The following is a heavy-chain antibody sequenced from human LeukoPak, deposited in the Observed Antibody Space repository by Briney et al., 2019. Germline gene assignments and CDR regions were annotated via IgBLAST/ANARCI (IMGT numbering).Heavy chain of an antibody. V-gene: IGHV1-69*04. J-gene: IGHJ4*02. Sequence: ASVKVSCKASGYTFTSYYMHWVRQAPGQGLEWMGRIIPILGIANYAQKFQGRVTITADKSTSTAYMELSSLRSEDTAVYYCARDTGGYDYWGQGTLVTVSS. CDR1: GYTFTSYY. CDR3: ARDTGGYDY. CDR2: IIPILGIA. D-gene: IGHD6-25*01.